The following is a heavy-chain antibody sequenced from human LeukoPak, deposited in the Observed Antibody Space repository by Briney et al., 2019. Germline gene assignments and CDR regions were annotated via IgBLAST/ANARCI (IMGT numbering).Heavy chain of an antibody. J-gene: IGHJ6*02. CDR3: ARDGSGYDPNYYYYGMDV. CDR2: INPNSGGT. D-gene: IGHD5-12*01. CDR1: GYIFTGYY. Sequence: GASVKVSCKASGYIFTGYYMHWVRQAPGQGLEWMGWINPNSGGTNYAQKFQGRVTMTRDTSISTAYMELSRLRSDDTAVYYCARDGSGYDPNYYYYGMDVWGQGTTVTVSS. V-gene: IGHV1-2*02.